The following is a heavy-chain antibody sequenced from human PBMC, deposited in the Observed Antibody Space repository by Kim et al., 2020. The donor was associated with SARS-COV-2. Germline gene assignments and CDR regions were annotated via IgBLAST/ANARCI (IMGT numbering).Heavy chain of an antibody. CDR3: ARQGDYATRRLDY. V-gene: IGHV4-39*01. J-gene: IGHJ4*02. D-gene: IGHD4-17*01. Sequence: YKPSRKSRVTISVDTSKNQFSLKLSSVTAADTAVYYCARQGDYATRRLDYWGQGTLVTVSS.